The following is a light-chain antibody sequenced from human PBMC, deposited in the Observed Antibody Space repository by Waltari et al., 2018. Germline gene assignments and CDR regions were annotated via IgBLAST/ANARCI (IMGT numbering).Light chain of an antibody. CDR3: QQTYSSLS. J-gene: IGKJ4*01. CDR2: AVS. V-gene: IGKV1-39*01. Sequence: QITQTPPPLSASVRDRVHITCRASQSISNHLNWYQQKPGKAPKLLIYAVSSLQSGVPSRFSGSGSGTDFTLTIASLQPEDLATYYCQQTYSSLSFGGGTKVEIK. CDR1: QSISNH.